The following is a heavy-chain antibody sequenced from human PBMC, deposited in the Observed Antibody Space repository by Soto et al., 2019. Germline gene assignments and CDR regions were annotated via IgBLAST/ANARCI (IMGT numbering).Heavy chain of an antibody. CDR3: GKERRGSGWSVCNF. D-gene: IGHD6-19*01. V-gene: IGHV3-23*01. CDR1: GFTFRDYA. J-gene: IGHJ4*02. Sequence: GGSLRLSCAASGFTFRDYAMNWVRLSPGKGLEWVSDISSSGNSARYADSVKGRFTISRDNAKDSLYLQMNSLRVDDTAVYYCGKERRGSGWSVCNFWGQGSLVTVSS. CDR2: ISSSGNSA.